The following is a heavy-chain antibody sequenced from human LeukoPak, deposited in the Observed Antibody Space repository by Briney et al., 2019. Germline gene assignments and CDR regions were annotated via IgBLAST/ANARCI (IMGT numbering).Heavy chain of an antibody. CDR1: GFTFSSYS. D-gene: IGHD6-19*01. CDR3: ARDDGSGWFYFDY. CDR2: ISSSSSYI. V-gene: IGHV3-21*01. Sequence: GGSLRLSCAASGFTFSSYSMNWVRQAPGKGLEWVSSISSSSSYIYYADSVKGRFNISRDNAKNSLYLQMNSLRAEDTAVYYCARDDGSGWFYFDYWGQGTLVTVSS. J-gene: IGHJ4*02.